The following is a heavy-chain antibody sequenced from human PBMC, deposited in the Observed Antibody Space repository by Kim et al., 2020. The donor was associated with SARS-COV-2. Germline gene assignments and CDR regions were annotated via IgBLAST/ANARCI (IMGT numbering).Heavy chain of an antibody. CDR1: GGTFSSYA. V-gene: IGHV1-69*13. CDR2: IIPIFGTA. Sequence: SVKVSCKASGGTFSSYAISWVRQAPGQGLEWMGGIIPIFGTANYAQKFQGRVTITADESTSTAYMELSSLRSEDTAVYYCARDLGLRWSPDWYFDLWGRGTLVTVSS. CDR3: ARDLGLRWSPDWYFDL. J-gene: IGHJ2*01. D-gene: IGHD4-17*01.